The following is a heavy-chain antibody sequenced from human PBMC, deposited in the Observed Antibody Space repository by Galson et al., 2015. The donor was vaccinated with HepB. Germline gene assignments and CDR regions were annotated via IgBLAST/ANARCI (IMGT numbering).Heavy chain of an antibody. J-gene: IGHJ5*02. D-gene: IGHD6-13*01. CDR3: ARVGAAAGFDP. V-gene: IGHV1-69*13. Sequence: SVKVSCKVSGGTLTSYAISWVRQAPGQGLEWMGGIIPIFGTANYAQKFQGRVTITADESTNTAYMELSSLRSEDTAVYYCARVGAAAGFDPWGQGTLVTVSS. CDR2: IIPIFGTA. CDR1: GGTLTSYA.